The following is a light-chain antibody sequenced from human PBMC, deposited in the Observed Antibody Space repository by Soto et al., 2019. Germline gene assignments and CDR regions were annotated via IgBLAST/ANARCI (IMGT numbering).Light chain of an antibody. CDR3: QQRSNWPPT. V-gene: IGKV3-11*01. CDR1: QSISIY. CDR2: DAS. J-gene: IGKJ4*01. Sequence: EIVLTQSPATLSLSPGERATLSCRASQSISIYIAWYQQKPGQAPRLLIYDASKRATGIPARFRGSGSGTDFTLTISSLEPEDFAVYYCQQRSNWPPTFGGGTKVEIK.